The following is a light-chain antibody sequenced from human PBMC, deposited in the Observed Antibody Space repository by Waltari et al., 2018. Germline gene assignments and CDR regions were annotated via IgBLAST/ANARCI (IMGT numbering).Light chain of an antibody. V-gene: IGLV1-51*02. CDR1: TSHIGNNY. J-gene: IGLJ2*01. CDR2: ETE. CDR3: GTWDNNLSALV. Sequence: QSVLTQPPSVSAAPGQKVTISCSGSTSHIGNNYVSWYQQLPGAAPKVFIYETEKRPSGIPDRFSGSKSGTSASLGITGLQTGDEAAYYCGTWDNNLSALVFGGGTKLTVL.